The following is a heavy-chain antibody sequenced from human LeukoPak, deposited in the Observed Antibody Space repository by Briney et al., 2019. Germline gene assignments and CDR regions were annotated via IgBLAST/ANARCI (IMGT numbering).Heavy chain of an antibody. D-gene: IGHD3-22*01. V-gene: IGHV3-23*01. CDR2: ISGSGGST. CDR3: AKWYYYDSSGYLRYFDY. Sequence: GGSLRLSCAASGFTFSSYAMSWVRQAPGEGLEWVSAISGSGGSTYYADSVKGRFTISRDNSKNTLYLQMNSLRAEDTAVYYCAKWYYYDSSGYLRYFDYWGQGTLVTVSS. CDR1: GFTFSSYA. J-gene: IGHJ4*02.